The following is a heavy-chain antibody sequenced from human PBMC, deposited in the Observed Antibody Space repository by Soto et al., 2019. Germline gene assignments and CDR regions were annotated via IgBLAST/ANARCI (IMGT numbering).Heavy chain of an antibody. CDR1: GYSFTSYW. D-gene: IGHD6-19*01. V-gene: IGHV5-51*01. J-gene: IGHJ3*02. Sequence: PGESLKISCQGSGYSFTSYWISWVRQMPGKGLEWMGIIYPGDSDTRYSPSFQGQVTISADKSISTAYLQWSSLKASDTAMYYCARVYSSGWYEGAFDIWGQGTMVTVSS. CDR3: ARVYSSGWYEGAFDI. CDR2: IYPGDSDT.